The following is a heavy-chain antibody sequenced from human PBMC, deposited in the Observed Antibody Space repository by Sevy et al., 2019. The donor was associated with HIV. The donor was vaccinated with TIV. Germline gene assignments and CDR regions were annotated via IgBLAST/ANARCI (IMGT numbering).Heavy chain of an antibody. CDR1: GFTFSSYS. CDR2: ISSRSSYI. CDR3: ARDGITMVLGGAFDI. Sequence: GGSLRLSCAASGFTFSSYSMNWVRQAPGKGLEWVSSISSRSSYIYYADSVKGRFTISRDNAKNSLYLQMNSLRAEDTAVYYCARDGITMVLGGAFDIWGQGTMVTVSS. D-gene: IGHD3-10*01. J-gene: IGHJ3*02. V-gene: IGHV3-21*01.